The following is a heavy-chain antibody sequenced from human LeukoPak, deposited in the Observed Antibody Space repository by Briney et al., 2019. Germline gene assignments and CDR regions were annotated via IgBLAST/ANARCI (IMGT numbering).Heavy chain of an antibody. CDR2: ISPNSGDT. Sequence: ASVKVSCKASGYTFTGYYMHWVRQAPGQGLEWMGWISPNSGDTNYAQKFQDRVTMTRDTSISTAYMELSRLRSDDTAMYFCARAYTGFEAFDYWGQGTLVTVSS. CDR1: GYTFTGYY. V-gene: IGHV1-2*02. J-gene: IGHJ4*02. CDR3: ARAYTGFEAFDY. D-gene: IGHD5-12*01.